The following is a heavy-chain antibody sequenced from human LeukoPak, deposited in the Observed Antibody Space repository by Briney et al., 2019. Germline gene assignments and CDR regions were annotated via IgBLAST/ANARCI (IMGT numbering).Heavy chain of an antibody. J-gene: IGHJ5*02. CDR1: GYSFTSYW. CDR3: ARIYDSSGHGWFDP. D-gene: IGHD3-22*01. Sequence: GESLKISRKGSGYSFTSYWIGWVRQMPGKGLEWMGIIYPGDSDTRYSPSFQGRVTISADKSISTAYLQWSSLKASDTAMYYCARIYDSSGHGWFDPWGQGTLVTVSS. V-gene: IGHV5-51*01. CDR2: IYPGDSDT.